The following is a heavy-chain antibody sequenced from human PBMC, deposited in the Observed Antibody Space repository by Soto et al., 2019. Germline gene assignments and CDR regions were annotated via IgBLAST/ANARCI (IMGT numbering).Heavy chain of an antibody. CDR3: ARDTAAAGNPYYYGMDV. CDR1: GGTFSSYA. J-gene: IGHJ6*02. Sequence: SVKISCKASGGTFSSYAISWVRQAPGQGLEWMGGIIPIFGTANYAQKFQGRVTITADESTSTAYMELSSLRSEDTAVYYCARDTAAAGNPYYYGMDVWGQGTTVTVSS. CDR2: IIPIFGTA. D-gene: IGHD6-13*01. V-gene: IGHV1-69*13.